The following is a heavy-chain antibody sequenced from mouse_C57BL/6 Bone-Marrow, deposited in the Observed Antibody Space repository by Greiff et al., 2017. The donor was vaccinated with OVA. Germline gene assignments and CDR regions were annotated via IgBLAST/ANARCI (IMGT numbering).Heavy chain of an antibody. CDR3: ARGGGSRDP. Sequence: VKLVESGAELARPGASVKLSCKASGYTFTSYGISWVKQRTGQGLEWIGEIYPRSGNTYYNEKFKGKATLTADKSSSTAYMELRSLTSEDSAVYFCARGGGSRDPWGQGTTLTVSS. CDR1: GYTFTSYG. D-gene: IGHD1-1*01. V-gene: IGHV1-81*01. J-gene: IGHJ2*01. CDR2: IYPRSGNT.